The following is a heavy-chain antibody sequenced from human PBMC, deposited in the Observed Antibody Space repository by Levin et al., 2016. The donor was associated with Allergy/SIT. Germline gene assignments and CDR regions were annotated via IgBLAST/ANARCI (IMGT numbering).Heavy chain of an antibody. Sequence: SETLSLTCTVSGGSVSSGSYYWSWIRQPPGKGLEWIGYVYYSGITNYNPSLKSRVTISVDTSKNQFSLKLSSVTAADTAVYYCATTYYDFWSGNYTPRYWFDPWGQGTLVTVSS. J-gene: IGHJ5*02. D-gene: IGHD3-3*01. CDR1: GGSVSSGSYY. CDR2: VYYSGIT. V-gene: IGHV4-61*01. CDR3: ATTYYDFWSGNYTPRYWFDP.